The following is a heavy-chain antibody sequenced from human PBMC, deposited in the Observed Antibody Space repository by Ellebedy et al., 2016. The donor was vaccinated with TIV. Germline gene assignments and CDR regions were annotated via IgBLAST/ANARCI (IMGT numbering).Heavy chain of an antibody. D-gene: IGHD5-18*01. V-gene: IGHV4-59*01. CDR3: ASGFSYGLLDY. Sequence: MPSETLSLTCSVSGGSISSYYWSWIRQPPGKGLEWIGNIYYSGSTNYNPSLKSRVTISVDTSKNQFSLKLSSATAADTAVFYCASGFSYGLLDYWGQGTLVAVSS. CDR1: GGSISSYY. J-gene: IGHJ4*02. CDR2: IYYSGST.